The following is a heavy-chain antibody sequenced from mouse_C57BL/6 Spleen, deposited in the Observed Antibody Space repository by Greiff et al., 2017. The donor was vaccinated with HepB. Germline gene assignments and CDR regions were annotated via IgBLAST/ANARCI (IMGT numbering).Heavy chain of an antibody. CDR2: IWTGGGT. Sequence: VKLVESGPGLVAPSQSLSITCTVSGFSLTSYAISWVRQPPGKGLEWLGVIWTGGGTNYNSALKSRLSISKDNSKSQVFLKMNSLQTDDTARYYCAREHYYGSSYWYFDVWGTGTTVTVSS. D-gene: IGHD1-1*01. J-gene: IGHJ1*03. CDR3: AREHYYGSSYWYFDV. CDR1: GFSLTSYA. V-gene: IGHV2-9-1*01.